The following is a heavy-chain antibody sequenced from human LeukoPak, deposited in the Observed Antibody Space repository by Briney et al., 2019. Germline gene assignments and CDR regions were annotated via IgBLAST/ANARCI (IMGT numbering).Heavy chain of an antibody. CDR2: IDPNSGGT. CDR3: ARPDILRYFDY. J-gene: IGHJ4*02. V-gene: IGHV1-2*02. Sequence: WASVKVSCKASGYTFTGYYMHWVRQAPGQGLEWMGWIDPNSGGTNYAQKFQGRVTMTRETSISTAYMELSRLRSDDTAVYYCARPDILRYFDYWGQGTLVTVSS. D-gene: IGHD3-9*01. CDR1: GYTFTGYY.